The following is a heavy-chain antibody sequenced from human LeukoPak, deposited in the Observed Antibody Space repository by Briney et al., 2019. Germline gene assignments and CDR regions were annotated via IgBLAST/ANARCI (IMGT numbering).Heavy chain of an antibody. D-gene: IGHD6-19*01. CDR1: GFTFSSYA. J-gene: IGHJ4*02. Sequence: GGSLRLSCAASGFTFSSYAMSWVRQAPGKGLEWVSAISGSGGSTYYADSVKGRFTISRDNSKNTLYLQMNSLRAEDTAVYYCARLPSSGWYGDWGQGTLVTVSS. V-gene: IGHV3-23*01. CDR3: ARLPSSGWYGD. CDR2: ISGSGGST.